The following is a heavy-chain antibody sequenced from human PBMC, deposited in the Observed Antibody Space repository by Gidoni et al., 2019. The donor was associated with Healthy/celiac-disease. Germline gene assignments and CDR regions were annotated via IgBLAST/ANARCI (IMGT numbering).Heavy chain of an antibody. V-gene: IGHV4-39*01. D-gene: IGHD2-2*01. J-gene: IGHJ5*02. CDR2: IYYSGST. CDR1: GGSISSSSYY. Sequence: QLQLQESGPGLVKPSETLSLTCTVSGGSISSSSYYWGWIRQPPGKGLEWIGSIYYSGSTYYNPSLKSRVTISVDTSKNQFSLKLSSVTAADTAVYYCARRTPYCSSTSCSMRNVLGFDPWGQGTLVTVSS. CDR3: ARRTPYCSSTSCSMRNVLGFDP.